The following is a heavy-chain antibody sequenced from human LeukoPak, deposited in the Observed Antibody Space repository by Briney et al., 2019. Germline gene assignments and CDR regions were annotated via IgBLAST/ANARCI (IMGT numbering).Heavy chain of an antibody. CDR2: IKPRGDST. V-gene: IGHV1-46*01. CDR3: ARDFVWAVDY. Sequence: ASVKVSRKAFGFTFSSYHIHWVRQAPGQGLEWMGIIKPRGDSTIYAQKFQGRLIMTWDTSTSTAYMELSSLRSDDTALYYCARDFVWAVDYWGQGSLVTVSS. D-gene: IGHD3-16*01. J-gene: IGHJ4*02. CDR1: GFTFSSYH.